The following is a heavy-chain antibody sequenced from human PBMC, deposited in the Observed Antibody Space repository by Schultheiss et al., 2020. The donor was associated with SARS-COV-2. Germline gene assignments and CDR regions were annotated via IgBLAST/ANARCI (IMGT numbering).Heavy chain of an antibody. CDR3: ARTRGDGYIPRVIHHAFDI. D-gene: IGHD5-24*01. CDR2: ISSNGGST. J-gene: IGHJ3*02. Sequence: GGSLRLSCSASGFTFSSYAMHWVRQAPGKGLEYVSAISSNGGSTYYADSVKGRFTISRDNSKNTLYLQMSSLRAEDTAVYYCARTRGDGYIPRVIHHAFDIWGQGTMVTVSS. V-gene: IGHV3-64D*06. CDR1: GFTFSSYA.